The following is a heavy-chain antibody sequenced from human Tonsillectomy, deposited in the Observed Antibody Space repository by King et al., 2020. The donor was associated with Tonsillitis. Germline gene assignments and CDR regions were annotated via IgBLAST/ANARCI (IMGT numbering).Heavy chain of an antibody. CDR3: AQSRSYYDFWSGSQDYYYMDV. Sequence: VQLVESGGGVVQPGGSLRLSCAASGFTFDDYAMHLVRQAPGKVLEWVSLISGDGGSTYYADSVKGRFTISRDNSKNSLYLQMNSLRTEDTALYYCAQSRSYYDFWSGSQDYYYMDVWGKGTTVTVSS. D-gene: IGHD3-3*01. J-gene: IGHJ6*03. CDR2: ISGDGGST. V-gene: IGHV3-43*02. CDR1: GFTFDDYA.